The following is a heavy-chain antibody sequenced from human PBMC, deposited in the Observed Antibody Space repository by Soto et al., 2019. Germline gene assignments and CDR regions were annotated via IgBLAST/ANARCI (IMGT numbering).Heavy chain of an antibody. CDR1: GFTFSSYG. CDR2: IWYDGSNK. Sequence: GGSMRLSCAASGFTFSSYGMHWVRQAPGKGLEWVAVIWYDGSNKYYADSVKGRFTISRGNSKNTLYLQMNSLRAEDTAVYYCARSDLYYFDYWGQGTLVTVSS. J-gene: IGHJ4*02. CDR3: ARSDLYYFDY. V-gene: IGHV3-33*01.